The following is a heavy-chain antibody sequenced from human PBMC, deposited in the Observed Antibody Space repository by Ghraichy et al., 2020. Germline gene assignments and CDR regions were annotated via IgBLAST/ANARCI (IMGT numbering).Heavy chain of an antibody. CDR1: GFTFDDYG. V-gene: IGHV3-20*04. D-gene: IGHD6-13*01. CDR3: ARGGYTSRWGKRYYYYYMDV. Sequence: GGSLRLSCAASGFTFDDYGMSWVRQAPGKGLEWVSGINWNGGSTGYADSVKGRFTISRDNAKNSLYLQMNSLRAEDTALYYCARGGYTSRWGKRYYYYYMDVWGKGTTVTVSS. J-gene: IGHJ6*03. CDR2: INWNGGST.